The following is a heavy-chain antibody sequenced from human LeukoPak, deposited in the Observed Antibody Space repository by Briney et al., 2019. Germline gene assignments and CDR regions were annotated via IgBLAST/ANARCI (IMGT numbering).Heavy chain of an antibody. Sequence: GGSLRLSCAASGFIFESYGMHWVRQAPGKGLEWVAFIRYDGINKYYADSVKGRFTISRDNSKNTLYLQMNSLRAEDTAIYYCVRDRGTYRPIDYWGQGTLVTVSS. D-gene: IGHD1-26*01. CDR2: IRYDGINK. CDR3: VRDRGTYRPIDY. CDR1: GFIFESYG. J-gene: IGHJ4*02. V-gene: IGHV3-30*02.